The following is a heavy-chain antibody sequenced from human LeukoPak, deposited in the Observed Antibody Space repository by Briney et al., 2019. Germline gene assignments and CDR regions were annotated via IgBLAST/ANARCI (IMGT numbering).Heavy chain of an antibody. CDR1: GYSISSGYY. V-gene: IGHV4-38-2*02. Sequence: SETLSLTCTVSGYSISSGYYWGWIRQPPGKGLEWIGSIYHSGSTYYNPSLKSRVTISVDTSKNQFSLKLSSVTAADTAVYYCAREEYIVVVPAAISATNALDIWGQGTMVTVSS. CDR2: IYHSGST. D-gene: IGHD2-2*01. J-gene: IGHJ3*02. CDR3: AREEYIVVVPAAISATNALDI.